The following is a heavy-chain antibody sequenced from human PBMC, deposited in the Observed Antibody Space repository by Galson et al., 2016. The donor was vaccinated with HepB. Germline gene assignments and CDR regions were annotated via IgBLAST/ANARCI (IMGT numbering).Heavy chain of an antibody. CDR3: VKALRRAPPYYLDF. V-gene: IGHV3-23*01. D-gene: IGHD3-16*01. CDR1: GFSFSSSV. Sequence: SLRLSCAASGFSFSSSVMNWVRQAPGEGLEWVSDISGTGVYTDYADSVKGRFTISRDNSRNTLFLHLESLRVEDTAVYYCVKALRRAPPYYLDFWGQRTLVVVSS. CDR2: ISGTGVYT. J-gene: IGHJ4*02.